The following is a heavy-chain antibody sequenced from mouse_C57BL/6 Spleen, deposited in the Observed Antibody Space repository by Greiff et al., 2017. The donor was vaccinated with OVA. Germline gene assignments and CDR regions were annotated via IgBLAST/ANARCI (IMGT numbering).Heavy chain of an antibody. Sequence: VQLQQSGPGLVAPSQTLSISCTASGFSLTSYGVHWVRQPPGKGLEWLVVIWSGGGQTYNSAHNSRMSISKDNTTSQVFLKMNSLQTDDTAKCYCARRETGTWFTYWGQGTLVTVSA. D-gene: IGHD4-1*01. CDR1: GFSLTSYG. J-gene: IGHJ3*01. V-gene: IGHV2-6*03. CDR2: IWSGGGQ. CDR3: ARRETGTWFTY.